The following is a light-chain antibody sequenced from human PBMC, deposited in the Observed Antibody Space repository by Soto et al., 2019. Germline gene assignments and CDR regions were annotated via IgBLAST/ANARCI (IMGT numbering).Light chain of an antibody. V-gene: IGKV3-15*01. CDR1: QSVSSSY. J-gene: IGKJ5*01. CDR2: RTS. Sequence: EIVLTQFPGTLSLSPGESATLSCRASQSVSSSYLAWYQQKPGQAPRLLMFRTSSRATGFPARFSGSGSGTEFTLTISSLQSEDFAVYYCQQYNNWPPITFGQGTRLEIK. CDR3: QQYNNWPPIT.